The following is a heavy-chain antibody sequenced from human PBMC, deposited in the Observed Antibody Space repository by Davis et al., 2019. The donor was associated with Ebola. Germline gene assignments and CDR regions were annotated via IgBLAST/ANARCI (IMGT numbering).Heavy chain of an antibody. D-gene: IGHD3-16*01. CDR2: ISAYNGNT. V-gene: IGHV1-18*01. J-gene: IGHJ4*02. CDR3: ARDPGGMSVARFDY. Sequence: ASVKVSCKASGYTFTSYGISWVRQPPRQGLEWMGWISAYNGNTNYAQKLQGRVTMTTDTSTSTAYMELRSLKSDDTAVYYCARDPGGMSVARFDYWGQGTLVTVSS. CDR1: GYTFTSYG.